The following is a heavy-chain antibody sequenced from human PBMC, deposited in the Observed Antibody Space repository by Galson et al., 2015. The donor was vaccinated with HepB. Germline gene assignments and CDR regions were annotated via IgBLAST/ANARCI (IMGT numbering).Heavy chain of an antibody. V-gene: IGHV3-21*01. CDR1: GFTFSSYS. CDR2: ISSSSSYI. CDR3: ARKNIAAAGTFDY. Sequence: SLRLSCAASGFTFSSYSMNWVRQAPGKGLEWVSSISSSSSYIYYADSVKGRFTISRDNAKDSLYLQMNSLRAEDTAVYYCARKNIAAAGTFDYWGQGTLVTVSS. D-gene: IGHD6-13*01. J-gene: IGHJ4*02.